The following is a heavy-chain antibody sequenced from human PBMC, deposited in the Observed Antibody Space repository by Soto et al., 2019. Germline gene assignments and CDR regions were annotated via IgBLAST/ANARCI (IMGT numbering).Heavy chain of an antibody. CDR1: GFSLSTSGVG. D-gene: IGHD3-22*01. CDR3: AHRGAGYYDSSGYLPLFDY. J-gene: IGHJ4*02. V-gene: IGHV2-5*02. Sequence: QITLKESGPTLVKPTQTLTLTCTFSGFSLSTSGVGVGWIRQPPGKALEWLALIYWDDDKRYSPSLKSRLTIPKDTSKHQVVLTMTNMDPVDTATYYCAHRGAGYYDSSGYLPLFDYWGQGTLVTVSS. CDR2: IYWDDDK.